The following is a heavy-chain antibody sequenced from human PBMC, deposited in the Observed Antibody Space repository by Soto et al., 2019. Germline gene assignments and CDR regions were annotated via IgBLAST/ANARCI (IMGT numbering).Heavy chain of an antibody. CDR3: TKSGVAAEEDPLDL. V-gene: IGHV4-59*01. Sequence: SETLSLTCTVSGGSISSYYWSWIRQPPGKGLEWIGYIYYSGSTNYNPSLKSRVTISVDTSKNQFSLRLSSVTAADTAVYYCTKSGVAAEEDPLDLWGQGTMVTVSS. J-gene: IGHJ3*01. D-gene: IGHD2-15*01. CDR1: GGSISSYY. CDR2: IYYSGST.